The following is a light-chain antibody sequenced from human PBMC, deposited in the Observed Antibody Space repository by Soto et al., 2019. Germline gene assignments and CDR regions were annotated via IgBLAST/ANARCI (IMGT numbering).Light chain of an antibody. J-gene: IGKJ1*01. CDR3: XXRQSWPRT. Sequence: EIVLTQSPATLSSFPGDRVTLSCRASQAVNTRLAWYQHKPGQAPRLLIYLASNRAAGVPARFSGSGSGTDFTLTISXVXPXXXXXXXXXXRQSWPRTFGQGTTVDIK. CDR1: QAVNTR. V-gene: IGKV3D-11*03. CDR2: LAS.